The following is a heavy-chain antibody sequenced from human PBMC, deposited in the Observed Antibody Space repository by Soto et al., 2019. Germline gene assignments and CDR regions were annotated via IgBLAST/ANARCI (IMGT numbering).Heavy chain of an antibody. V-gene: IGHV1-18*01. D-gene: IGHD2-15*01. J-gene: IGHJ5*02. Sequence: QVQLVQSGAEVKKPGASVKVSCKASGYTFTNYGISWVRQAPGQGLEWRGWISAYNGNTKYAQKFQGRVTMITDTSTTTAYMELRSLRSDDTAVYYCARGGVYCSGGSCPDNWFDPWGQGTLVTVSS. CDR3: ARGGVYCSGGSCPDNWFDP. CDR1: GYTFTNYG. CDR2: ISAYNGNT.